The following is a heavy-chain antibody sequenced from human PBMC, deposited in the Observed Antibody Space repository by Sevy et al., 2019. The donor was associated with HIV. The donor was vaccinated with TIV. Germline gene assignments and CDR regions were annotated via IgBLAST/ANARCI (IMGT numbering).Heavy chain of an antibody. CDR3: AKPQVLLPPYYFGSGGYGPLDD. D-gene: IGHD3-22*01. V-gene: IGHV3-30*18. J-gene: IGHJ4*02. CDR1: GFTFSSYG. Sequence: GGSLRLSCAASGFTFSSYGMHWVRQAPGKGLEWVALISYDGSNKYYADSVKGRFTISRDNSKNTLYVQMNSLRAEDTALYYCAKPQVLLPPYYFGSGGYGPLDDWGQGTLVTVSS. CDR2: ISYDGSNK.